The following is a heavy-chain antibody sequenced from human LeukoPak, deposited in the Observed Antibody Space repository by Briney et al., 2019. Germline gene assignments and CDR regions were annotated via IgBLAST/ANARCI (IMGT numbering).Heavy chain of an antibody. CDR1: GYTFTGYY. D-gene: IGHD2-21*02. V-gene: IGHV1-2*02. CDR2: INPNSGGT. CDR3: ARDRGHIVVVTANYSYYGMDV. Sequence: ASVKVSCKASGYTFTGYYMHWVRQAPGQGLEWMGWINPNSGGTNYAQKFQGRFTMTRDTSISTDYMELSRLRSDDTAVYYCARDRGHIVVVTANYSYYGMDVWGQGTTVTVSS. J-gene: IGHJ6*02.